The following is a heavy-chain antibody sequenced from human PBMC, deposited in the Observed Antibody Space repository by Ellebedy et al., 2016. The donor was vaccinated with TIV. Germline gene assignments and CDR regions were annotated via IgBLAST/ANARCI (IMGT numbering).Heavy chain of an antibody. Sequence: SLKISCAASGFAFDAYAMHWVRQAPGNGLEWLSGISWNRGDIAYADSVKGRFTTFRDNAKNSLYLRMNSLRPEGTAFYYCALLSGRAVTTYGYWGQGTLVTVSS. D-gene: IGHD4-11*01. CDR1: GFAFDAYA. CDR3: ALLSGRAVTTYGY. V-gene: IGHV3-9*01. CDR2: ISWNRGDI. J-gene: IGHJ4*02.